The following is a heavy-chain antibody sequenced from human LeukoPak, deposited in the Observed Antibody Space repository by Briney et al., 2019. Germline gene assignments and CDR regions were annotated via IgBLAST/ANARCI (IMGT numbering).Heavy chain of an antibody. V-gene: IGHV1-18*01. J-gene: IGHJ5*02. CDR1: GHTFTSYG. CDR3: ARDPGSNWFDP. D-gene: IGHD3-10*01. CDR2: ISAYNGNT. Sequence: ASVKVSCKASGHTFTSYGISWVRQAPGQGLEWMGWISAYNGNTNYAQKLQGRVTMTTDTSTSTAYMELSSLISDDTAVYYCARDPGSNWFDPWGQGTLVTVSS.